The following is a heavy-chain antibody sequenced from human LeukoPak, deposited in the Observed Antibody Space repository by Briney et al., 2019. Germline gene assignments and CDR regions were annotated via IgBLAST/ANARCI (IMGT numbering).Heavy chain of an antibody. V-gene: IGHV3-21*01. CDR2: ISSSSSYI. J-gene: IGHJ2*01. Sequence: GGSLRLSYAASGFTFSYYYMSGVRQAPGKGLEWVSSISSSSSYIYYADSVKGRFTISRDNAKNSLYLQMNSLRAEDAAVYYCAKGYIIVGRQWYLDLWGRGTLVGVSS. CDR1: GFTFSYYY. D-gene: IGHD2-2*01. CDR3: AKGYIIVGRQWYLDL.